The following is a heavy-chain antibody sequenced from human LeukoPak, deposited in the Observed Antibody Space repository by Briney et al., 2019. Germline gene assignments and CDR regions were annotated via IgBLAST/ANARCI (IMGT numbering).Heavy chain of an antibody. D-gene: IGHD1-26*01. Sequence: ASETLSLTCTVSGGSISSYYWSWIRQPPGKGLEWIGYIYYSGSTNYNPSLKSRVTISVDTSKNQFSLKLSSVTAADTAVYYCARGGTFTSLDYWGQGTLVTVSS. CDR3: ARGGTFTSLDY. V-gene: IGHV4-59*01. CDR2: IYYSGST. J-gene: IGHJ4*02. CDR1: GGSISSYY.